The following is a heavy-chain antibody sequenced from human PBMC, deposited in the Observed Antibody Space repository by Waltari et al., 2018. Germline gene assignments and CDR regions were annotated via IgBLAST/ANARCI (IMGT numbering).Heavy chain of an antibody. CDR3: GRIAFGDDGGYFQY. CDR2: MQYRGST. Sequence: QLQLQESGPGLVRPSENLSLTCTVSGGSITTIYTCAWIRQPPGKGLEWMGNMQYRGSTFYNPSLMSRVTISLDTSKNQFSLTLTSVDAADTAVYFCGRIAFGDDGGYFQYWGQGTLVTVSS. D-gene: IGHD4-17*01. V-gene: IGHV4-39*01. J-gene: IGHJ1*01. CDR1: GGSITTIYT.